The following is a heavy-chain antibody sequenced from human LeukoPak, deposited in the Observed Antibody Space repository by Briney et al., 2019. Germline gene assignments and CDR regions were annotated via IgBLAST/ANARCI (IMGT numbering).Heavy chain of an antibody. V-gene: IGHV4-59*01. D-gene: IGHD4-17*01. CDR1: GGSINNYY. CDR2: IYYRGST. CDR3: ARGGDYGDLRYFDY. J-gene: IGHJ4*02. Sequence: SETLSLTCTVSGGSINNYYWSWIRQPPGKGLEWIGYIYYRGSTNYNPSLKSRVTFSVDTSKNQFSLKLNSVTAADTAVYYCARGGDYGDLRYFDYWGQRTLVTVSS.